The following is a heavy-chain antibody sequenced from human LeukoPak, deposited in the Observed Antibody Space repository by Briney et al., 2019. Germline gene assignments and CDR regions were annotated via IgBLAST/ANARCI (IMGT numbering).Heavy chain of an antibody. J-gene: IGHJ6*02. CDR3: AKDRRIAAAGKYGMDV. CDR1: GFTFDDYA. V-gene: IGHV3-9*01. CDR2: IEWNSGSI. Sequence: LGRSLRLSRAASGFTFDDYAMLSVREAPGKDLEGGSAIEWNSGSIGYADSVKGRFTISRDNAKNSLYLQMNSLRPEDTALYYCAKDRRIAAAGKYGMDVWGQGTSVTVSS. D-gene: IGHD6-13*01.